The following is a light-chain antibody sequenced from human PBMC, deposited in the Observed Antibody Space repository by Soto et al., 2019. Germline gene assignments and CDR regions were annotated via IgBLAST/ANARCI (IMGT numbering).Light chain of an antibody. V-gene: IGKV3-15*01. J-gene: IGKJ2*01. CDR1: QGVSSK. CDR3: QQYDDWYT. CDR2: DAS. Sequence: EIVMTQSPATLSVSPGERATLSCRASQGVSSKLAWYQQKPGQAPRLLIYDASARAAGIPARFSGSGSGTEFTLTISSLQSEDYAVYYCQQYDDWYTFGQGTKLEIK.